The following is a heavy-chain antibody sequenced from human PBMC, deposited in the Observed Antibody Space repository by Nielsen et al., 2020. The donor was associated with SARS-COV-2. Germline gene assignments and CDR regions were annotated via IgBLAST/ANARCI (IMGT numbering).Heavy chain of an antibody. Sequence: ASVKVSCKASGYTFTSYYMHWVRQAPGQGLEWMGIINPSGGSTSYAQKFQGRVTMTRDTSTSTVYMELSSLRSEDTAVYYCAVTYGDYMYYYYMDVWGKGTTVTVSS. D-gene: IGHD4-17*01. CDR1: GYTFTSYY. J-gene: IGHJ6*03. CDR3: AVTYGDYMYYYYMDV. CDR2: INPSGGST. V-gene: IGHV1-46*01.